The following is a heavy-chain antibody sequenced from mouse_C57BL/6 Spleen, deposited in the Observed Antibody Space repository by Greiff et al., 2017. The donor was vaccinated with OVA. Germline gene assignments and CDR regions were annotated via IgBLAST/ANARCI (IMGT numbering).Heavy chain of an antibody. Sequence: VQLKQSGPELVKPGASVKISCKASGYTFTDYYMNWVKQSHGKSLEWIGDINPNNGGTSYNQKFKGKATLTVDKSSSTAYMELRSLTSEDSAVYYCARKDSSGPLYAMDDWGQGTSVTVSS. V-gene: IGHV1-26*01. CDR3: ARKDSSGPLYAMDD. J-gene: IGHJ4*01. CDR1: GYTFTDYY. CDR2: INPNNGGT. D-gene: IGHD3-2*02.